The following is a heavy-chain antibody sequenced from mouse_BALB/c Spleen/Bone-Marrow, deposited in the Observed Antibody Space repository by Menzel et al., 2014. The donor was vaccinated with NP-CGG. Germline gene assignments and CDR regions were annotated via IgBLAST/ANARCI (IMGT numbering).Heavy chain of an antibody. V-gene: IGHV1S130*01. CDR3: ARSGFDY. D-gene: IGHD3-2*02. J-gene: IGHJ2*01. Sequence: QVQLQQSGSVLVRPGASVKLSCKASGYTFTSSWMHWAKQRPGQGLEWIGEIHPNSGNTNYNEKFKGKATLTVDTSSSTAYVDLSSLTSEDSAVYYCARSGFDYWGKGTTLKVSS. CDR1: GYTFTSSW. CDR2: IHPNSGNT.